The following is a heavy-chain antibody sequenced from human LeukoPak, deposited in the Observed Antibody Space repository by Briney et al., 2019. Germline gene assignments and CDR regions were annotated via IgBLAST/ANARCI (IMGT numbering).Heavy chain of an antibody. Sequence: KASETLSLTCTVSGGSISICYWSWIRQPPGKSLEWLGYFYNSGSTDYNPSLRSRVTISVDTSKNQFSLKLSSLTAADTAVYYCARDRELGSWGQGILVTVSA. V-gene: IGHV4-59*01. CDR1: GGSISICY. CDR3: ARDRELGS. J-gene: IGHJ5*02. D-gene: IGHD3-10*01. CDR2: FYNSGST.